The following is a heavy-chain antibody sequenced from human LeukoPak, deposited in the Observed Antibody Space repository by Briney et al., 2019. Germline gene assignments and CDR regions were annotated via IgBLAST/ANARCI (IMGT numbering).Heavy chain of an antibody. CDR3: ARDRVAATYFDS. CDR2: ISSSSSYI. V-gene: IGHV3-21*01. J-gene: IGHJ4*02. CDR1: GFTFSSYS. Sequence: GGSLRLSCAASGFTFSSYSMNWVRQAPGKGLEWVSSISSSSSYIYYADSVKGRFTISRDNAKNSLYLQMNSLRAEDMAVYYCARDRVAATYFDSWGQGTLVTVSS. D-gene: IGHD1-26*01.